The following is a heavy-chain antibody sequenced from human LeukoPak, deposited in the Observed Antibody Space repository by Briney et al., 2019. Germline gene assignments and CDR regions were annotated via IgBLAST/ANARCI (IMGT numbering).Heavy chain of an antibody. V-gene: IGHV6-1*01. Sequence: SQTLSLTCAISGDSVSSNIAAWNWIRQSPSRGLEWLGRTYYRSKWYNDYAASVRSRITINPDTSKNHFSLQLSSVTPEDTAVYYCARGRSSAFDTWGQGTVVTVSS. CDR1: GDSVSSNIAA. CDR3: ARGRSSAFDT. J-gene: IGHJ3*02. CDR2: TYYRSKWYN.